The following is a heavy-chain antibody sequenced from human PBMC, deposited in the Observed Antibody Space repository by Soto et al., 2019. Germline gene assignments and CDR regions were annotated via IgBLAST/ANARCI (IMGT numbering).Heavy chain of an antibody. CDR3: ARGGSGYVWFNEF. J-gene: IGHJ4*02. CDR2: IIPVFSTA. CDR1: GGLFSSYA. V-gene: IGHV1-69*01. Sequence: QEQLVQSWAEVKKPGSSVKVSCKASGGLFSSYAISWVRQAPGQGLEWMGGIIPVFSTAYYAQKCQGRVTLTEDESTNTAYMELSSLRSEDTAMYYCARGGSGYVWFNEFWGQGSLVTVSS. D-gene: IGHD3-22*01.